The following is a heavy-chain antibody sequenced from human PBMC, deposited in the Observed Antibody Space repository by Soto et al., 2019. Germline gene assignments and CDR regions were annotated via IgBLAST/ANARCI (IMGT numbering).Heavy chain of an antibody. CDR1: GFTFSSFA. J-gene: IGHJ6*02. V-gene: IGHV3-21*01. CDR2: IGTRSDI. CDR3: AREETAWPLAYGLDV. D-gene: IGHD2-21*02. Sequence: LRLSCAASGFTFSSFAMHWVRQSPGKGLEWVSSIGTRSDIYYADSVKGRFTISRDNAKNSLSLQMNSLRAEDTGVYYCAREETAWPLAYGLDVWGQGTTVTVSS.